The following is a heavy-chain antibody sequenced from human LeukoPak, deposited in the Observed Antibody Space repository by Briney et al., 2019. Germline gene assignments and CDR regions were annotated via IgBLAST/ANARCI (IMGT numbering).Heavy chain of an antibody. CDR1: GYTFTIYA. J-gene: IGHJ4*02. Sequence: VASVTVSFKASGYTFTIYAMHWVRQAPGQRLEWMGGIIPMFGTASYAQKFQGKVTITADASRRTAYMELNSLRSEDTAVYYCAKETRDSGGYQYWGQGTLVTVSS. CDR2: IIPMFGTA. D-gene: IGHD3-22*01. CDR3: AKETRDSGGYQY. V-gene: IGHV1-69*13.